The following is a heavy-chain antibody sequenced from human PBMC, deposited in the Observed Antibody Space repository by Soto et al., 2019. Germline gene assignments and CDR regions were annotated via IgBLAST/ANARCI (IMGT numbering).Heavy chain of an antibody. Sequence: SETLSLTCAVSGYSTSSGYYWGWIRQPPGKGLEWIGSIYHSGSTYYNPSLKSRVTISVDTSKNQFSLKLSSVTAADTAVYYCARVYGTTFRYYFDYWGQGTLVTVSS. D-gene: IGHD1-7*01. CDR2: IYHSGST. CDR1: GYSTSSGYY. V-gene: IGHV4-38-2*01. J-gene: IGHJ4*01. CDR3: ARVYGTTFRYYFDY.